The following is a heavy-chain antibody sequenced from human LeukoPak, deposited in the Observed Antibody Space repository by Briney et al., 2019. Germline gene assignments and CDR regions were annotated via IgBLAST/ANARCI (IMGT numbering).Heavy chain of an antibody. CDR2: IYYSGST. CDR3: AATKRALWFGELLGSDYFDY. D-gene: IGHD3-10*01. J-gene: IGHJ4*02. Sequence: SETLSLPCTVSGLSVSSGSYYWRWIRQPPGKGLEWIGYIYYSGSTNYNPSLKSRVPISVDTSKNQFSLKLSSLTAADTAVYYCAATKRALWFGELLGSDYFDYWGQGTLVTVSS. CDR1: GLSVSSGSYY. V-gene: IGHV4-61*01.